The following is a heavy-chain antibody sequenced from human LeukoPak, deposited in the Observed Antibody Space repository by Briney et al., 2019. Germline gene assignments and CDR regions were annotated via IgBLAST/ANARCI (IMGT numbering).Heavy chain of an antibody. CDR3: ARGAYYDSSASPLAY. J-gene: IGHJ4*02. CDR1: GFTFDDHG. D-gene: IGHD3-22*01. CDR2: INWNGGST. V-gene: IGHV3-20*01. Sequence: PGGSLRLSCAASGFTFDDHGMSWVRQTPGKGLEWVSGINWNGGSTAHADSVKGRFTISRDYAKNSLYLQMNSLRAEDTALYHCARGAYYDSSASPLAYWGQGTLVTVSS.